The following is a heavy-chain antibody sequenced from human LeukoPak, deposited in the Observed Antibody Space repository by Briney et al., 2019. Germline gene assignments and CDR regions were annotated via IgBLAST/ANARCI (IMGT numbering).Heavy chain of an antibody. V-gene: IGHV3-15*01. CDR3: TTGYITTFGVVTPVDV. D-gene: IGHD3-3*01. CDR2: IKNKTDGGTT. J-gene: IGHJ6*02. CDR1: GFTFSSYT. Sequence: PGGSLRLSCAASGFTFSSYTMSWVRQAPGKGLEWVGRIKNKTDGGTTDYAAPVKGRFTISRDDSKNTLYLQMNSLKTEDTAVYYCTTGYITTFGVVTPVDVWGQGTTVTVSS.